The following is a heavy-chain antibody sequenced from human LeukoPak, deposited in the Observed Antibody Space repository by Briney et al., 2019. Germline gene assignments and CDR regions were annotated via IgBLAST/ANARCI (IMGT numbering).Heavy chain of an antibody. CDR3: ARDPYSGSYGDYYYYYMDV. CDR2: ISSSSSDI. J-gene: IGHJ6*03. D-gene: IGHD1-26*01. V-gene: IGHV3-21*01. CDR1: GFTFSSYS. Sequence: PGGSLRLSCAAPGFTFSSYSMNWVRQAPGKGLEWVSSISSSSSDIYYADSVKGRFTISRDNAKSSLYLQMNSMRAEDTAVYYCARDPYSGSYGDYYYYYMDVWGKGTTVTISS.